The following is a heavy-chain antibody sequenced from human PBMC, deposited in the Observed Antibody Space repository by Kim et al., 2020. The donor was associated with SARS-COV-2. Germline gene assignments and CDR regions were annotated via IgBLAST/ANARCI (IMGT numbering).Heavy chain of an antibody. CDR3: ARGYYGPAGGMDV. D-gene: IGHD3-10*01. Sequence: ASVKVSCKASGYTFSSYAMHWVRQAPGQRLEWMGWINAGNGNTKYSQKFQGRVTINRDTSASTVYMDLSSLTSEDTAVYYCARGYYGPAGGMDVWGQGDTVTVSS. V-gene: IGHV1-3*01. J-gene: IGHJ6*02. CDR1: GYTFSSYA. CDR2: INAGNGNT.